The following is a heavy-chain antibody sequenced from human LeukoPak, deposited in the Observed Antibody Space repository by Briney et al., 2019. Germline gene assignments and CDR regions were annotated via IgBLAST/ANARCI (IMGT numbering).Heavy chain of an antibody. CDR1: GFTFSSYS. Sequence: SGGSLRLSCAASGFTFSSYSMNWVRQAPGKGLDWVSYISRSSTTIYYADSVKGRFTISRDNAKNSLYLQMNSLRAEDTAVYYCARDAYNSSRNDYWGQGTLVTVSS. J-gene: IGHJ4*02. CDR2: ISRSSTTI. V-gene: IGHV3-48*01. CDR3: ARDAYNSSRNDY. D-gene: IGHD6-13*01.